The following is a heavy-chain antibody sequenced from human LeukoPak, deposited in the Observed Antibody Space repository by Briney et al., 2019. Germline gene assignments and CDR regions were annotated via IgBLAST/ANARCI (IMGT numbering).Heavy chain of an antibody. CDR2: ISYDGSNK. J-gene: IGHJ6*02. D-gene: IGHD2-8*01. V-gene: IGHV3-30-3*01. CDR3: ARGPERTGVGTRYYYDIDF. CDR1: GFTFSSYA. Sequence: GGSPRLSCAASGFTFSSYAMHWVRQAPGKGLEWVAVISYDGSNKYYADSVKGRFTISRDNSKNTLYLQMNSLRAEDTAVYYCARGPERTGVGTRYYYDIDFWGQGTTVTVSS.